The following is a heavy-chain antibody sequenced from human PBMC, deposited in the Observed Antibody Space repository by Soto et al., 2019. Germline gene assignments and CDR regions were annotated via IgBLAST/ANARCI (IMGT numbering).Heavy chain of an antibody. CDR1: GFTVSANH. J-gene: IGHJ3*02. V-gene: IGHV3-66*01. CDR2: IHTDGNT. CDR3: ARDLQMSPFAI. Sequence: PGGSLRLSCAASGFTVSANHMSWVCQAPGEGLEWVSLIHTDGNTYYADSVKGRFTISRDNSKNTLSLQMNSLRVEDTAVYYCARDLQMSPFAIWGQGTMVTVSS.